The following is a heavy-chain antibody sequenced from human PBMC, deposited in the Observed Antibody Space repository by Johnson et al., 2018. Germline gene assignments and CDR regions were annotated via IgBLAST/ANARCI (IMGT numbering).Heavy chain of an antibody. CDR2: IKQDESEK. J-gene: IGHJ1*01. CDR3: ARASAGFQY. CDR1: GFTFSSYW. Sequence: VQLVQSGGGLVQPGGSLRLSCAASGFTFSSYWMSWVRQAPGKGLEWVGNIKQDESEKYYVDSVKGRFTIFRDNAKNSLYLQMNRLRAEDTAIYYCARASAGFQYWGQGTLVTVSS. V-gene: IGHV3-7*04.